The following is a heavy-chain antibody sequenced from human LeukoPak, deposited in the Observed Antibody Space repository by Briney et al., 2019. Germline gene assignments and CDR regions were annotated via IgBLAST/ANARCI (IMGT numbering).Heavy chain of an antibody. Sequence: PGGSLRLSCAASGFTFSNYAMSWVRQAPGEGLEWVSSINGRGGSTYYADSVKGRFTISRDNAKNSLYLQMNSLRAEDTALYYCARDGGDCSGDSCYVDYWGQGTLVTVSS. CDR3: ARDGGDCSGDSCYVDY. CDR1: GFTFSNYA. CDR2: INGRGGST. V-gene: IGHV3-23*01. J-gene: IGHJ4*02. D-gene: IGHD2-15*01.